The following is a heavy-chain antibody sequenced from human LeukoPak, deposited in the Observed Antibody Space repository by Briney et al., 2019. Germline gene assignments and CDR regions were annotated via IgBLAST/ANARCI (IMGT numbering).Heavy chain of an antibody. J-gene: IGHJ4*02. CDR1: GFTVSSNY. CDR2: IYSGGST. V-gene: IGHV3-53*01. CDR3: ARGLYYGSGSYGY. Sequence: GGSLRLSCAASGFTVSSNYMSWVRQAPGKGLEWVSVIYSGGSTYYADSVKGRFTISRDNAKNTLYLQMNSLRAEDTAVYYCARGLYYGSGSYGYWGQGTLVTVSS. D-gene: IGHD3-10*01.